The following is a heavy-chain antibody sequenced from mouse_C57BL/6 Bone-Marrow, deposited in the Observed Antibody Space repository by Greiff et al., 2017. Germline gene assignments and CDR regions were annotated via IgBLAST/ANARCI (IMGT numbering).Heavy chain of an antibody. CDR2: IYTSDSET. Sequence: QVQLQQPGAELVRPGSSVKLSCKASGYTFTSYWMDWVKQRPGQGLEWIGNIYTSDSETHYNQKFKDKATLTVDKSTSTAYMQLSSLTSEYSAVYYCARAGGYFSYAMDYWGQGTSVTVSS. V-gene: IGHV1-61*01. CDR1: GYTFTSYW. CDR3: ARAGGYFSYAMDY. J-gene: IGHJ4*01. D-gene: IGHD2-3*01.